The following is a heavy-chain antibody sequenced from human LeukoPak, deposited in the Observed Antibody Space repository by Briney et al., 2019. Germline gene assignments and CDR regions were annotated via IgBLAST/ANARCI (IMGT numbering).Heavy chain of an antibody. V-gene: IGHV1-24*01. D-gene: IGHD3-22*01. CDR2: FDPEDGET. Sequence: ASVKVSCKVSGYTLTELSMHWVRQAPGKGLEWMGGFDPEDGETIYAQKFQGRVTMTEDTSTDTAYMELSSLRSEDTAVYYCARGFSSGYYALLYYYYGMDVWGQGTTVTVSS. CDR1: GYTLTELS. CDR3: ARGFSSGYYALLYYYYGMDV. J-gene: IGHJ6*02.